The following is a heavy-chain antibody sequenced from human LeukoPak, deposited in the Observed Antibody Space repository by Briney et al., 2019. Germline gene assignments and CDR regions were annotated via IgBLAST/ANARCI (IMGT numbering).Heavy chain of an antibody. CDR3: ARAGYTVVRGVSGWFDP. D-gene: IGHD3-10*01. Sequence: SETLSLTCTVSGGSISSYYWSWIRQPPGKGLEWIGYIYYSGSTNYNPSLRSRVTISVDTSKNQFSLKLSSVTAADTAVYYCARAGYTVVRGVSGWFDPWGQGTLVTVSS. J-gene: IGHJ5*02. CDR1: GGSISSYY. CDR2: IYYSGST. V-gene: IGHV4-59*01.